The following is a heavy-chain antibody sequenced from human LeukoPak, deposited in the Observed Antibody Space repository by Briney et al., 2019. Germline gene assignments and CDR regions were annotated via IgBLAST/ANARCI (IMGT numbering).Heavy chain of an antibody. CDR3: AREAMVRGVVAFDI. Sequence: SETLSLTCTVSGGSISSYYWSWIRQPAGKGLEWIGRIHTSGSTNYSPSLKSRVTMSVDTSKNQFSLKLSSVTAADTAVYYCAREAMVRGVVAFDIWGQGTMVTVSS. D-gene: IGHD3-10*01. J-gene: IGHJ3*02. CDR1: GGSISSYY. CDR2: IHTSGST. V-gene: IGHV4-4*07.